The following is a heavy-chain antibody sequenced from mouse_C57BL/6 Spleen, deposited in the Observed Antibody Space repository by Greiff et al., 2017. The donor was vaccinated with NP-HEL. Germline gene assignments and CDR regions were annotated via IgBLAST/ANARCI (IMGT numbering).Heavy chain of an antibody. CDR1: GYTFTSYW. Sequence: VQLQQPGAELVKPGASVKLSCKASGYTFTSYWMHWVKQSPGQGLEWIGMIHPNSGSTNNNEKFKSKATLTVDKSTSTAYMKISRLTAEDSAVYYCARFYYGNYDAMDYWGQGTSVTVSS. CDR2: IHPNSGST. V-gene: IGHV1-64*01. D-gene: IGHD2-1*01. J-gene: IGHJ4*01. CDR3: ARFYYGNYDAMDY.